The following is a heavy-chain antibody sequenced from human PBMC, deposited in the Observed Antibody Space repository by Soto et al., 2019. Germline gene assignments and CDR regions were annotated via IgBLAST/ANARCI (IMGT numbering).Heavy chain of an antibody. J-gene: IGHJ6*02. CDR2: IYYSGST. CDR1: GGSIISSSYY. D-gene: IGHD3-10*01. V-gene: IGHV4-39*01. Sequence: TLEILSLTCTVSGGSIISSSYYWGWIRQPPGKGQEWIGSIYYSGSTYYNPSLKSRVTISVDTSKNQFSLKLSSVTAADTAVYYCARLPFDYGSGRFYYYYYGMDVWGQGTTVTVSS. CDR3: ARLPFDYGSGRFYYYYYGMDV.